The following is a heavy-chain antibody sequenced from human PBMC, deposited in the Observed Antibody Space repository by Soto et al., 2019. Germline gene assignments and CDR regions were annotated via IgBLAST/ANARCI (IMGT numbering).Heavy chain of an antibody. J-gene: IGHJ3*02. D-gene: IGHD1-26*01. V-gene: IGHV3-48*03. Sequence: QPGGSLRLSCAASGFSFSTYEMNWVRQAPGKGLEWVSYISKSGIDIYYADSVKGRFTISRDNANNSLYLQMNSLRAEDTAVYYCAPRKYGSFNIGAFDIWGQGTMVTVSS. CDR3: APRKYGSFNIGAFDI. CDR2: ISKSGIDI. CDR1: GFSFSTYE.